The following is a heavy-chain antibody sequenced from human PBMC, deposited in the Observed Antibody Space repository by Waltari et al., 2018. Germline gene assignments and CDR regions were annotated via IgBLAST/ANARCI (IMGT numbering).Heavy chain of an antibody. V-gene: IGHV1-2*06. D-gene: IGHD6-19*01. CDR2: INPNSGGT. CDR3: ARAPVTDIAVAGSWRLDY. Sequence: QVQLVQSGAEVKKPGASVKVSYKASGYTFTGYYMPWVRQAPGQGLEWMGRINPNSGGTNYAQKFQGRVTMTRDTSISTAYMELSRLRSDDTAVYYCARAPVTDIAVAGSWRLDYWGQGTLVTVSS. CDR1: GYTFTGYY. J-gene: IGHJ4*02.